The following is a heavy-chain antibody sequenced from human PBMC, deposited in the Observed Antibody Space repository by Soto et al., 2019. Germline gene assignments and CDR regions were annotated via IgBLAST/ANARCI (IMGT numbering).Heavy chain of an antibody. J-gene: IGHJ4*02. V-gene: IGHV3-33*01. Sequence: QVHLVESGGGVVQPGRPLRLSCAASGLTFSRYGMHWVRQAPGKGLEWVGVIVRDGGQKQYADSVRGRFTISRDNSRDTLYLEVNSVTVEDTAVYYCGRDDDFEDNGLDYWGQGTLVTVSS. D-gene: IGHD1-1*01. CDR2: IVRDGGQK. CDR3: GRDDDFEDNGLDY. CDR1: GLTFSRYG.